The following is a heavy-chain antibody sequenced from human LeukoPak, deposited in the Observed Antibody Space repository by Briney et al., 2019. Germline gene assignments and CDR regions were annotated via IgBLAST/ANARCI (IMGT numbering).Heavy chain of an antibody. CDR3: ARQTSEWLTQGEGDFDY. CDR1: GASISSYY. J-gene: IGHJ4*02. CDR2: IHNSGST. V-gene: IGHV4-59*08. D-gene: IGHD6-19*01. Sequence: SETLSLTCTVSGASISSYYWSWIRQPPGKGLEWVGYIHNSGSTNYSPSLKSRVTIALDTSKNQFSLKLNSVIAADTAVYYCARQTSEWLTQGEGDFDYWGQGTLVTVSS.